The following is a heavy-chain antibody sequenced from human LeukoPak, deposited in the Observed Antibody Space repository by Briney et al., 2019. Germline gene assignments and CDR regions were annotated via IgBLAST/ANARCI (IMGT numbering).Heavy chain of an antibody. CDR3: TRDGVTIFGVLIMGTPPDY. CDR2: IRSKAYGGTT. Sequence: GGSLRLSCTASGFTFGDYAMSWFRQAPGKGLEGVGFIRSKAYGGTTEYAASVKGRFTISRDDSKSIAYLQMNSLKTEDTAVYYCTRDGVTIFGVLIMGTPPDYWGQGTLVTVSS. CDR1: GFTFGDYA. J-gene: IGHJ4*02. D-gene: IGHD3-3*01. V-gene: IGHV3-49*03.